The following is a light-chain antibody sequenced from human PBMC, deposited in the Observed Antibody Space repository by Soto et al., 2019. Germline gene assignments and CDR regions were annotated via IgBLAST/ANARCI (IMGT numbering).Light chain of an antibody. CDR3: SSYTNRRSYV. J-gene: IGLJ1*01. CDR1: SSDIGGFNY. V-gene: IGLV2-14*01. CDR2: DVN. Sequence: QSALTQPASVSGSPGQSITISCTGTSSDIGGFNYVSWYQQHPGKVPKLVIYDVNSRPSGVSNRFSGSKSGNTASLTISGLQAEDEADYYCSSYTNRRSYVFGTGTKLTVL.